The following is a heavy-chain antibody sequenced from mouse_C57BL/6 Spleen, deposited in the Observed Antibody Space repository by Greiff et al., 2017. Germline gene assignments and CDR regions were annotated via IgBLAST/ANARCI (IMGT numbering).Heavy chain of an antibody. D-gene: IGHD3-2*01. V-gene: IGHV5-6*02. CDR3: ARRGGDSPSYWYFDV. CDR2: ISSGGSYT. J-gene: IGHJ1*03. Sequence: EVMLVESGGDLVKPGGSLKLSCAASGFTFSSYGMSWVRQTPDKRLEWVATISSGGSYTYYPDSVKGRFTISRDNAKNTLYLQMSSLKSEDTAMYYCARRGGDSPSYWYFDVWGTGTTVTVSS. CDR1: GFTFSSYG.